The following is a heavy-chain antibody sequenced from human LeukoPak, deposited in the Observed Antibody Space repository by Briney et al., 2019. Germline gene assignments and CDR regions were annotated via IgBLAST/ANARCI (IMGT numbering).Heavy chain of an antibody. D-gene: IGHD2-15*01. CDR2: IRYDGSNK. CDR1: GFTFSDYW. Sequence: GGSLRLSCAASGFTFSDYWMHWVRQAPGKGLEWVAFIRYDGSNKYYADSVKGRFTISRDNSKNTLYLQMNSLRAEDTAVYYCASRGSEHWGQGTLVTVSS. J-gene: IGHJ1*01. CDR3: ASRGSEH. V-gene: IGHV3-30*02.